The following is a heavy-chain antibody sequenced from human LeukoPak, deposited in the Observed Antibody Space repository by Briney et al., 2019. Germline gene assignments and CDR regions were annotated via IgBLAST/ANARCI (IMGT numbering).Heavy chain of an antibody. J-gene: IGHJ2*01. CDR1: GFTFSTCA. V-gene: IGHV3-23*01. CDR2: ITDNATRT. D-gene: IGHD2-15*01. Sequence: LSGGSLRLSCAASGFTFSTCAMSWVRQAPGKGLEWVSSITDNATRTNYADSVKGRFTVSRDNSKNTLYLQMNSLRAEDTAVYYCAKGPAPYCSGGTCYSPYWYFDLWGRGTLVTVSS. CDR3: AKGPAPYCSGGTCYSPYWYFDL.